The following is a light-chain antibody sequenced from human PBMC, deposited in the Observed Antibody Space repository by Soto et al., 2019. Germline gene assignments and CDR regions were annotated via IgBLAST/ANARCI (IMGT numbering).Light chain of an antibody. V-gene: IGKV1-9*01. CDR3: HPRDHFPLT. Sequence: IQLTQSPSSLSASLGERVTITCRASQGISSDLAWYPQNPGKTPKLLIYAVSTLLCGVASKFSGIGSGTHSTLTIRSLQPEDFVNYYGHPRDHFPLTFGGGTTVDI. J-gene: IGKJ4*01. CDR1: QGISSD. CDR2: AVS.